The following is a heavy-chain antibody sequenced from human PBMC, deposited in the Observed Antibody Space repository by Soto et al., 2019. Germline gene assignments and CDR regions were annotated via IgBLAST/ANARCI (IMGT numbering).Heavy chain of an antibody. CDR3: AREEDSSGYYPLDY. V-gene: IGHV1-18*04. Sequence: SVKVSCKASGYTFTSYGISWVRQAPGQGLEWMGWISAYNGNTNYAQKLQGRVTMTTDTSTSTAYMELRSLRSDDTAVYYCAREEDSSGYYPLDYWGQGTLVTVSS. CDR2: ISAYNGNT. CDR1: GYTFTSYG. J-gene: IGHJ4*02. D-gene: IGHD3-22*01.